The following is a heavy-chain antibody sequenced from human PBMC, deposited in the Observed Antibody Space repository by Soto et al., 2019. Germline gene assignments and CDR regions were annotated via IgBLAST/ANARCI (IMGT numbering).Heavy chain of an antibody. Sequence: SETLPLTCTVTGDSISSRSYYWGWIRQPPGKGLEWIGSIYYSGSTYNNPSLMSRVSMSIDTSKDQFSLKLKSVTAAQTALYFCARQRTSVVTQAXFGVWGPGSLVTVSS. V-gene: IGHV4-39*01. J-gene: IGHJ1*01. CDR2: IYYSGST. CDR1: GDSISSRSYY. D-gene: IGHD2-21*02. CDR3: ARQRTSVVTQAXFGV.